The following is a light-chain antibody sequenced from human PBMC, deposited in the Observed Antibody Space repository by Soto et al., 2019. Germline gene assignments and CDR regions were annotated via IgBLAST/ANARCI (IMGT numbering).Light chain of an antibody. V-gene: IGLV1-40*01. CDR1: SSNIGAGYE. J-gene: IGLJ1*01. Sequence: QPVLTQPPSVSEAPGQRVTISCTGSSSNIGAGYEAHWYQQVPGTAPKLLIYENNNRPSGVPDRFSGSKSGTSASLAITGLQAEDEAEYYCQSYDSSLSGYVFGTWTKLTVL. CDR3: QSYDSSLSGYV. CDR2: ENN.